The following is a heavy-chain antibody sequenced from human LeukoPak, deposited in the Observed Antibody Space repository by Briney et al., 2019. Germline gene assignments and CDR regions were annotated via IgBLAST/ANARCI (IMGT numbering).Heavy chain of an antibody. V-gene: IGHV1-2*06. J-gene: IGHJ4*02. CDR3: ARVPEASWRQLFFA. CDR2: INPNTGDT. Sequence: GASVKVSCKTSGYTFTAYFIHWVRQAPGEGLEWMGRINPNTGDTNYAQNFQGRVTMTRDTSISTAYMEVSRLRSDETAVYYCARVPEASWRQLFFAWGQGALVTVSS. D-gene: IGHD3-10*01. CDR1: GYTFTAYF.